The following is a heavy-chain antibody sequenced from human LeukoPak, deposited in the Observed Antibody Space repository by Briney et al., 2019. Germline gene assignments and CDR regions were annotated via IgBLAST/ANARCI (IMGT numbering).Heavy chain of an antibody. CDR1: GFTFSSYA. CDR2: ISGSGGST. J-gene: IGHJ4*02. V-gene: IGHV3-23*01. CDR3: AKDIRFGVRGVITIDY. D-gene: IGHD3-10*01. Sequence: RGSLRLSCAASGFTFSSYAVSWVRQAPGKGLEWVSAISGSGGSTYYADSVKGRFTISRDNSKNTLYLQMNSLRAEDTAVYYCAKDIRFGVRGVITIDYWGQGTLVTVSS.